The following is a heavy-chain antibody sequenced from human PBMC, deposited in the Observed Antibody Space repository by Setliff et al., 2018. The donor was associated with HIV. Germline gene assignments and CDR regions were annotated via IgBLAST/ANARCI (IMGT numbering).Heavy chain of an antibody. J-gene: IGHJ4*02. D-gene: IGHD3-9*01. V-gene: IGHV4-39*01. CDR2: IYYSGST. CDR3: ARRGAYYDILTGYRSHYFDY. CDR1: AGSIRSSTYY. Sequence: SETLSLTCTVSAGSIRSSTYYWAWIRQPPGKGLEWIGTIYYSGSTYYNPSLKSRVTISVDTSKNQFSLKLSSVTAADTAVYYCARRGAYYDILTGYRSHYFDYWGQGTLVTVSS.